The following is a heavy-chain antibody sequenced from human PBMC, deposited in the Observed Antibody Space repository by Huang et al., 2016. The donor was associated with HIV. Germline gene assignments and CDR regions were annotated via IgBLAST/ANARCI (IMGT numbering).Heavy chain of an antibody. D-gene: IGHD3-3*01. CDR3: AKHLGGRRGFTFIVLFGAFDM. V-gene: IGHV3-23*01. CDR1: GFTFGSYA. CDR2: TTASGGRT. Sequence: EVQLLESGGGLAQPGGFLRLSCTASGFTFGSYAMNWVRQVQGKGLEWGSGTTASGGRTYYAKSVKGRFTISRDKSKNTLYLQMNSLRAEDTALYYCAKHLGGRRGFTFIVLFGAFDMWGQGTMVTVSS. J-gene: IGHJ3*02.